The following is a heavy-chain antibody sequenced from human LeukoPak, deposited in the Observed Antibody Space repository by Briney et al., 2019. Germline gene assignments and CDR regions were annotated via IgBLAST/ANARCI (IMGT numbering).Heavy chain of an antibody. V-gene: IGHV3-7*01. Sequence: GGSLRLSCAASGFIFRNHWMSWVRQVPGRALKWVAHIKQDGNEKHYVDSVEGRFTLSRDDSKNSLYLQMNSLRVDDSAVYYCARGPNYGDRVDYFDYWGQGTLVTVSS. CDR1: GFIFRNHW. CDR2: IKQDGNEK. CDR3: ARGPNYGDRVDYFDY. D-gene: IGHD4-17*01. J-gene: IGHJ4*02.